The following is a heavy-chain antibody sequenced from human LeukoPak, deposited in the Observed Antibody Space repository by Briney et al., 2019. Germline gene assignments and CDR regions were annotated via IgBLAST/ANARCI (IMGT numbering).Heavy chain of an antibody. V-gene: IGHV3-74*03. CDR2: INGDGRST. D-gene: IGHD6-19*01. J-gene: IGHJ1*01. Sequence: SGGSLRLSCAASEFSFSTYWMHLVRQTPGKGLEWISRINGDGRSTTYAEAVKGRFTISRDNAKNTLFLQLNSLRAEDTAVYYCTRGPYSTGWFPAAAEYFQHWGQGTLVTVSS. CDR1: EFSFSTYW. CDR3: TRGPYSTGWFPAAAEYFQH.